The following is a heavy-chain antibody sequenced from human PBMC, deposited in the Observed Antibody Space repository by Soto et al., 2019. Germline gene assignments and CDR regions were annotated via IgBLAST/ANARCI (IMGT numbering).Heavy chain of an antibody. CDR1: GFTFSSYA. V-gene: IGHV3-64*01. D-gene: IGHD6-13*01. J-gene: IGHJ6*03. CDR2: ISSNGGST. Sequence: EVQLVESGGGLVQPGGSLRLSCAASGFTFSSYAMHWVRQAPGKGLEYVSAISSNGGSTYYANSVKGRFTISRDNSKNTLYLQMGSLRAEDMAVYYCAREGIAAAARLVVYYYYMDVWGKGTTVTVSS. CDR3: AREGIAAAARLVVYYYYMDV.